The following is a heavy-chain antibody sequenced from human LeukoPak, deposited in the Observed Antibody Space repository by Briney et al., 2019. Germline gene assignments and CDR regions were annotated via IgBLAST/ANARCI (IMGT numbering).Heavy chain of an antibody. D-gene: IGHD3-22*01. CDR1: GFTFSSYE. J-gene: IGHJ3*02. CDR2: ISSSGSTI. V-gene: IGHV3-48*03. Sequence: GGSLRLSCAASGFTFSSYEMNWVRQAPGKGLEWVSYISSSGSTIYYADSVKGRFTISRDNSKNTLYLQMNSLRAEDTAVYYCARAYYDSSDAFDIWGQGTMVTVSS. CDR3: ARAYYDSSDAFDI.